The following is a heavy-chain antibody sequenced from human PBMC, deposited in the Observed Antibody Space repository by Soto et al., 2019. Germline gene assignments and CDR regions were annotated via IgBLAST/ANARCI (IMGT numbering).Heavy chain of an antibody. J-gene: IGHJ6*03. CDR2: IYHSGST. Sequence: SETLSLTCAVSSGSISSSNWWSWVRQPPGKGLEWIGEIYHSGSTNYNPSLKSRVTISVDKSKNQFSLKLSSVTAADTAVYYCASWGYCSSTSCFMDVWGKGTTVTVSS. V-gene: IGHV4-4*02. CDR3: ASWGYCSSTSCFMDV. D-gene: IGHD2-2*01. CDR1: SGSISSSNW.